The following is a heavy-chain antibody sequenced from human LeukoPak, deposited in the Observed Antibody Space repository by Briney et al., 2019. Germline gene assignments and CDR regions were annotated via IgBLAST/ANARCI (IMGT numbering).Heavy chain of an antibody. D-gene: IGHD5-24*01. J-gene: IGHJ4*02. Sequence: GGSLRLSCAASGFTFDRYTMYWVRQAPGKGLEWVAVIWYDGSNKYYADSVKGRFTISRDNSKNTLYLQMNSLRAEDTAVYYCARERRDGYNFDYWGQGTLVTVSS. CDR3: ARERRDGYNFDY. V-gene: IGHV3-33*07. CDR2: IWYDGSNK. CDR1: GFTFDRYT.